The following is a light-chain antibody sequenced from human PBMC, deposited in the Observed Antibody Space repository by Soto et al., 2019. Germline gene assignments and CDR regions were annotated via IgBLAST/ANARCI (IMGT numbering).Light chain of an antibody. Sequence: QTVVTQEPSFSVSPGGTVTLTCGLTSGSVSTTYYPSWYQQTPGQAPRTLIYSTNIRSSGVPDRFSGSILGNKAALTITGAQADDESDDHCMLYMGGGLVVFGGGTKLTVL. V-gene: IGLV8-61*01. CDR2: STN. CDR1: SGSVSTTYY. CDR3: MLYMGGGLVV. J-gene: IGLJ2*01.